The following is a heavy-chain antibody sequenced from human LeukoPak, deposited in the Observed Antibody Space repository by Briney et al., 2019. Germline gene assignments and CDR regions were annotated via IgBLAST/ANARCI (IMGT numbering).Heavy chain of an antibody. CDR2: ISSSSSYI. V-gene: IGHV3-21*04. D-gene: IGHD6-13*01. CDR3: AKEGAITGAGTCYFQY. Sequence: GGSLRLSCAASGFTFSSYSMNWVRQAPGKGLEWVSSISSSSSYIYYADSVKGRFTLSRDNSKNTLYMQMNSLRAEDTAVYYCAKEGAITGAGTCYFQYWGQGTLVTVSS. J-gene: IGHJ1*01. CDR1: GFTFSSYS.